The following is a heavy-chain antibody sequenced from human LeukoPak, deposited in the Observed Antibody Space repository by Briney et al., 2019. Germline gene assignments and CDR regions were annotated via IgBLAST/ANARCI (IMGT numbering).Heavy chain of an antibody. CDR1: GFTFSSYG. J-gene: IGHJ4*02. V-gene: IGHV3-30*02. Sequence: PGGSLRLSCAASGFTFSSYGMHWVRQAPGKGLEWVAFIRYDGSNKYYADSVKGRFTISRDNSKNTLYLQMNSLRAEDTAVYYCAKDPRGSRYYYSPVDYWGQGTLVTVSS. CDR3: AKDPRGSRYYYSPVDY. CDR2: IRYDGSNK. D-gene: IGHD3-22*01.